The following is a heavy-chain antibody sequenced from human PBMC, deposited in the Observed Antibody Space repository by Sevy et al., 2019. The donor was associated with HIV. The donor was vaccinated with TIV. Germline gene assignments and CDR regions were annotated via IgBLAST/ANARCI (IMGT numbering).Heavy chain of an antibody. CDR1: GGSITSLY. V-gene: IGHV4-59*08. Sequence: SETLSLTCTVSGGSITSLYWNWIRQPPGKGLEWIANISYNGHINYNPSLKSRVTLSLDTSNNQFSLRLSSVTAADTAMYYCAGENAWGRGYSWGQGTLVTVSS. CDR2: ISYNGHI. CDR3: AGENAWGRGYS. J-gene: IGHJ4*02. D-gene: IGHD1-26*01.